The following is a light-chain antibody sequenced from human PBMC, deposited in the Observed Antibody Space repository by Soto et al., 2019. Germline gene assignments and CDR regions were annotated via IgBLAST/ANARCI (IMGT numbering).Light chain of an antibody. J-gene: IGKJ1*01. CDR1: QSINSY. V-gene: IGKV1-39*01. CDR2: AAS. CDR3: QQSYSTPRT. Sequence: DIQMTQSPSSLSASVGDRVTITCRASQSINSYLNWYQQRPGKAPKLLIYAASSLQSGVPSRFSGSGSGTDFTLTISSLQPEDFATYYCQQSYSTPRTFGQGTKVDNK.